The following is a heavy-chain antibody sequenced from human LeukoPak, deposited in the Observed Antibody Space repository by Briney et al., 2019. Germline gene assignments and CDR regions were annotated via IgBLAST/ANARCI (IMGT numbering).Heavy chain of an antibody. CDR3: ASENYGDFDY. CDR1: GFTLSSYW. CDR2: IKQDGSEK. V-gene: IGHV3-7*01. D-gene: IGHD4-17*01. Sequence: PGGSLRLSCAASGFTLSSYWMSWVRQAPGKGLEWVANIKQDGSEKYYVDSVKGRFTISRDNAKNSLYLQMNSLRAEDTAVYYCASENYGDFDYWGQGTLVTVSS. J-gene: IGHJ4*02.